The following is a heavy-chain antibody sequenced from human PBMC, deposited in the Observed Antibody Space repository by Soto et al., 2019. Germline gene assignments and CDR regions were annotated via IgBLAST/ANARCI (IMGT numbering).Heavy chain of an antibody. CDR1: GFSFNTYW. V-gene: IGHV3-7*05. D-gene: IGHD3-9*01. CDR3: AGGTGWLSDS. J-gene: IGHJ4*02. Sequence: EAHLVESGGGLVQPGGSLRLSCAASGFSFNTYWMSWVRQAPGKGLEWVAIIKQDGSEKLYVDSLEGRFTISRDNAKKSLYLQMDSLRVDDTAVYYCAGGTGWLSDSWGQGTLVIVSS. CDR2: IKQDGSEK.